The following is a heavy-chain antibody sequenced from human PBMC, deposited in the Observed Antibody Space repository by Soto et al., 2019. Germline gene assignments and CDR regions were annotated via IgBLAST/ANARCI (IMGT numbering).Heavy chain of an antibody. CDR2: ISSSSSYI. CDR1: GFTFSSYS. J-gene: IGHJ5*02. D-gene: IGHD3-10*01. CDR3: ARVTMVRGVISDWFDH. Sequence: EVQLVESGGGLVKPGGSLRLSCAASGFTFSSYSMNWVRQAPGKGLEWVSSISSSSSYIYYADSVKGRFTISRDNAKNSLYLQMNSLRAEDTAVYYCARVTMVRGVISDWFDHWGQGTLVTVSS. V-gene: IGHV3-21*01.